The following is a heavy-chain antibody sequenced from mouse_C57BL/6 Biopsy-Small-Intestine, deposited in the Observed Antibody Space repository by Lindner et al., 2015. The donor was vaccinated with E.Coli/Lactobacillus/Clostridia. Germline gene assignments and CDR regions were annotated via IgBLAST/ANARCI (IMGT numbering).Heavy chain of an antibody. J-gene: IGHJ4*01. CDR3: ARPHYYAMDY. CDR1: GFTFSDYG. V-gene: IGHV5-17*01. Sequence: VQLQESWGGLVKPGGSLKLSCAASGFTFSDYGMHWVRQAPEKGLEWVAYISSGISTIYYADTVKGRFTISRDNAKNTLFLQMTSLRSEDTAMYYCARPHYYAMDYWGQGTSVTVSS. CDR2: ISSGISTI.